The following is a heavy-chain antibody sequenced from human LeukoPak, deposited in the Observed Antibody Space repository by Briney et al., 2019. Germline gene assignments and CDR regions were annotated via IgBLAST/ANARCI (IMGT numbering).Heavy chain of an antibody. V-gene: IGHV3-7*01. CDR1: GFTFSSYW. CDR3: ARAPRYCSGGSCRS. Sequence: GVSLRLSCAASGFTFSSYWMSWVRQAPGKGLEWLANIKQDGTEKYYVDSVKGRFTISRDNAKTSLYLQMNSLRAEDTAVYYCARAPRYCSGGSCRSWGQGTLVTVSS. CDR2: IKQDGTEK. D-gene: IGHD2-15*01. J-gene: IGHJ4*02.